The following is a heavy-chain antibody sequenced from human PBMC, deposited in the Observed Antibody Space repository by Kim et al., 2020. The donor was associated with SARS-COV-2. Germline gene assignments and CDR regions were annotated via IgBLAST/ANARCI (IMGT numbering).Heavy chain of an antibody. V-gene: IGHV3-23*01. D-gene: IGHD3-10*01. CDR3: ARESRGVIDYYYGMDV. Sequence: SVKGRFTISRDNSKNTLYLQMNSLRAEDTAVYYCARESRGVIDYYYGMDVWGQGTTVTVSS. J-gene: IGHJ6*02.